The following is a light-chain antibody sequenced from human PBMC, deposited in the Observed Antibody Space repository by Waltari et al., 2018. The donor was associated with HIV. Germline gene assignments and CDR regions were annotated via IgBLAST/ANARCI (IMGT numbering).Light chain of an antibody. Sequence: QSALTQAASVSGSPGQSITISCTGTSSDVGSYNLVSWYQQHPGKPPKLMIDEVSKRPSWGSNLFTVFRAGNPAALTISGRQAEDEADYYCCSDAGSSTLWVFGGGTKLTVL. J-gene: IGLJ3*02. V-gene: IGLV2-23*02. CDR1: SSDVGSYNL. CDR3: CSDAGSSTLWV. CDR2: EVS.